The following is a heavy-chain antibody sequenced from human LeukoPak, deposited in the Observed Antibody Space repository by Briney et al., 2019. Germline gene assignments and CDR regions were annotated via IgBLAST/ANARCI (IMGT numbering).Heavy chain of an antibody. CDR2: IYTSGST. V-gene: IGHV4-61*02. D-gene: IGHD6-6*01. CDR3: ARRPYSSPSHYFDY. J-gene: IGHJ4*02. Sequence: SETLSLTCTVSGGSISSGSYYWSWIRQPAGKGLEWIGRIYTSGSTNYNPSLKSRVTISVDTSKNQFSLKLSSVTAADTAVYHCARRPYSSPSHYFDYWGQGTLVTVSS. CDR1: GGSISSGSYY.